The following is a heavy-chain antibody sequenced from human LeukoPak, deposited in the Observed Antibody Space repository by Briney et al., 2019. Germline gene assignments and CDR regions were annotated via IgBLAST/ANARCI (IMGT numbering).Heavy chain of an antibody. Sequence: PSETLSLTCTVSGGSISSYYWSWIRQPPGKGLEWIGYIYYSGSTNYNPSLKSRVTISVDTSKNQFSLKLSSVTAADTAVYYCARDTSYSSSWYRWFDPWGQGTLVTVSS. J-gene: IGHJ5*02. CDR3: ARDTSYSSSWYRWFDP. CDR2: IYYSGST. D-gene: IGHD6-13*01. CDR1: GGSISSYY. V-gene: IGHV4-59*12.